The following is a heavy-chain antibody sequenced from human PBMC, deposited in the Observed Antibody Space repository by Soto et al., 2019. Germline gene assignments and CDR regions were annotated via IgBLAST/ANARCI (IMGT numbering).Heavy chain of an antibody. V-gene: IGHV1-46*01. J-gene: IGHJ6*02. Sequence: ASVKVSCKASGYTFTSYYMHWVRQAPGQGLQWMGIINPSGGSTSCAQKFQGRVTMTRDTSTSTVYMELSSLRSEATAVYYCARDTQLVSYYYGMDVWGQGTTVTVSS. CDR1: GYTFTSYY. CDR3: ARDTQLVSYYYGMDV. D-gene: IGHD6-6*01. CDR2: INPSGGST.